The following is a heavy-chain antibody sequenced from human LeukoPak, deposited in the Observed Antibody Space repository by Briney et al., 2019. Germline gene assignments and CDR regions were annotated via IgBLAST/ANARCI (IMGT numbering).Heavy chain of an antibody. CDR3: ARARTGYSYGGAAFDI. V-gene: IGHV1-2*02. D-gene: IGHD5-18*01. J-gene: IGHJ3*02. Sequence: ASVKVSCKACGYTFTGYYMHWVRQAPGQGLEWMGWINPNSGGTNYAQKFQGRVTMTRDTSISTAYMELSRLRSDDTAVYYRARARTGYSYGGAAFDIWGQGTMVTVSS. CDR1: GYTFTGYY. CDR2: INPNSGGT.